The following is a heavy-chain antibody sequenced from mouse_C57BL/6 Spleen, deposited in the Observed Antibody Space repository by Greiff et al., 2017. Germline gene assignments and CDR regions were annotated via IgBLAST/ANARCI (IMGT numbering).Heavy chain of an antibody. Sequence: EVQLQQSGTVLARPGASVKMSCKTSGYTFTSYWMHWVKQRPGQGLEWIGAIYPGNSDTSYNQKFKGKAKPTAVTSASTAYMELSSLTNEDSAVYYCTRSHYGSSHYYAMDYWGQGTSVTVSS. J-gene: IGHJ4*01. D-gene: IGHD1-1*01. CDR2: IYPGNSDT. CDR3: TRSHYGSSHYYAMDY. V-gene: IGHV1-5*01. CDR1: GYTFTSYW.